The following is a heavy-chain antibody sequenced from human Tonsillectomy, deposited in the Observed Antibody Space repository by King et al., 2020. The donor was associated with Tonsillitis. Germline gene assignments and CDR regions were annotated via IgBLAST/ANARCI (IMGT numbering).Heavy chain of an antibody. Sequence: QLQLQESGPGLVKPSETLSLTCTVSGGSISSSSYYWGWIRQPPGKGLEWIGSIYYTGSTYYNPSLKSRVTISVDTSKNQFSLKLSSVTAADTAVYYCARRPPYCSGGSCYSSIGWFDPRGQGTLVTVSS. CDR1: GGSISSSSYY. J-gene: IGHJ5*02. CDR2: IYYTGST. D-gene: IGHD2-15*01. V-gene: IGHV4-39*07. CDR3: ARRPPYCSGGSCYSSIGWFDP.